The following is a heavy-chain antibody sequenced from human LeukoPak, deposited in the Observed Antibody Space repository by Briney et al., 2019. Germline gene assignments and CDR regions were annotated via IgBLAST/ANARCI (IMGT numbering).Heavy chain of an antibody. D-gene: IGHD3-22*01. J-gene: IGHJ4*02. CDR2: IKKDGSGK. Sequence: GGSLRLSCAASGFTFSDFWMGWVRQAPGKRLEWVANIKKDGSGKYYLDSMKGRFTISKDNAKNSLYLQINTLRADDTAVYYCARARSGYYYDYWGQGTLVTVSS. CDR1: GFTFSDFW. CDR3: ARARSGYYYDY. V-gene: IGHV3-7*04.